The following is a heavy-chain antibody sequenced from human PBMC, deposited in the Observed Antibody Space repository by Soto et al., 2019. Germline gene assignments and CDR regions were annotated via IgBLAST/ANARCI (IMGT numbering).Heavy chain of an antibody. J-gene: IGHJ5*02. CDR2: ISASGGLK. Sequence: EVQLSESGGDLLQPGGSLSLSCAASGFTFTNYAMTWVRQTPGKGLEWVSGISASGGLKYYADSVRGRFTVSRDNSKKILYLQMDNLRDEDTALYYCAREVGAPSGWLDPWGQGTQVTVSS. D-gene: IGHD1-26*01. CDR1: GFTFTNYA. CDR3: AREVGAPSGWLDP. V-gene: IGHV3-23*01.